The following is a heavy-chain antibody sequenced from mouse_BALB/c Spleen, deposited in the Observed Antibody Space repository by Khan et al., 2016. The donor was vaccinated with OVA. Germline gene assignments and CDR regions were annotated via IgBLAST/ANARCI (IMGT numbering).Heavy chain of an antibody. CDR1: GYSIASDYA. J-gene: IGHJ2*01. Sequence: VQLQQSGPGLVKPSQSLSLTCTVTGYSIASDYAWNWIRQFPENKLEWMGFISYSGNTNYNPSLKSRISITRDTSKNQFFLQLNSVTSEDTATYYCARVYGGDFDYWGQGTTLTVSS. CDR3: ARVYGGDFDY. V-gene: IGHV3-2*02. CDR2: ISYSGNT. D-gene: IGHD1-1*01.